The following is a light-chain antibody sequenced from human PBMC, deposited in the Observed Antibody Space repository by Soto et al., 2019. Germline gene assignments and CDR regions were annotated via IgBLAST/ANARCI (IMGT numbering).Light chain of an antibody. CDR3: QQYNNWPFS. CDR1: QGVTTN. V-gene: IGKV3-15*01. Sequence: ERVMTQSPATLSVSPGERATLSCRAGQGVTTNFAWYQQKSGQSPRLLIYDVSIRATGVPARFSGTGSATDFTLTISGLQSEDSAVYFCQQYNNWPFSFGQGTRLEIK. CDR2: DVS. J-gene: IGKJ5*01.